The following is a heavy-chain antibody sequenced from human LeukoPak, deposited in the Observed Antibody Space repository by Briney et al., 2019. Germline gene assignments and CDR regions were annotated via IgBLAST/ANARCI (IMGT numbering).Heavy chain of an antibody. CDR1: GFTVSSNH. Sequence: PGGSLGLSCAASGFTVSSNHMSWVRQAPGKGLEWVSVIYAGASTHYADTVKGRFSISRDNSKNTLYLQMNSLRAEDTAVYYCARDKGSFDYWGQGTLVTVSS. J-gene: IGHJ4*02. CDR3: ARDKGSFDY. V-gene: IGHV3-53*01. CDR2: IYAGAST.